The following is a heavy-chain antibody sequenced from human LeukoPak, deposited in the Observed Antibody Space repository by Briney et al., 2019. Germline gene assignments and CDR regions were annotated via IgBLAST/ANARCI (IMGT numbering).Heavy chain of an antibody. Sequence: GGSLRLSCAASGFTFSSYAMSWVRQAPGKGLEWVSAISGSGGSTYYADSVKGRFTISRDNCKNTLYLQMNSLRAEDTAVYYCAKSHDSRGAFDIWGQGTMVTVSS. CDR3: AKSHDSRGAFDI. V-gene: IGHV3-23*01. CDR2: ISGSGGST. J-gene: IGHJ3*02. D-gene: IGHD3-22*01. CDR1: GFTFSSYA.